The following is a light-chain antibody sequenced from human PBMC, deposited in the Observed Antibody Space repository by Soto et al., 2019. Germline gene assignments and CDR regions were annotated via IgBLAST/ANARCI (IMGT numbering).Light chain of an antibody. Sequence: ILMTQSPATLSVSPGERATLSCRASQSVSNNLAWYQQKPGQAPRLLIYDASTRATGIPARFSGSGSGTEFPLTISRLQSEDFAVYFCQQYNNWPPGTFGQGTKVEIK. CDR2: DAS. V-gene: IGKV3-15*01. J-gene: IGKJ1*01. CDR3: QQYNNWPPGT. CDR1: QSVSNN.